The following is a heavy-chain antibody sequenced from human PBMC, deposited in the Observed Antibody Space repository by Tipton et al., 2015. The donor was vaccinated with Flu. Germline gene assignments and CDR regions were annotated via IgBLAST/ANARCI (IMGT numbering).Heavy chain of an antibody. J-gene: IGHJ3*02. V-gene: IGHV3-53*01. D-gene: IGHD4-17*01. CDR3: ARGYGDYGGDAFDI. CDR2: IYSGGST. Sequence: SLRLSCAASGFTVSSNYMSWVRQAPGKGLEWVSVIYSGGSTYYADSVKGRFTISRGNSKNTLYLQMNSLRAEDTAVYYCARGYGDYGGDAFDIWGQGTMVTVSS. CDR1: GFTVSSNY.